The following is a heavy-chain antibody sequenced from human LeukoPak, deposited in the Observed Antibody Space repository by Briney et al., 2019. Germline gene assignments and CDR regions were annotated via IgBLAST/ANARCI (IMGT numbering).Heavy chain of an antibody. J-gene: IGHJ3*02. CDR1: GFTFSSYG. CDR2: ISSNGRYV. CDR3: ASLKLGDAAFDI. D-gene: IGHD7-27*01. Sequence: PGGSLRLSCAASGFTFSSYGMNWVRQAPGKGLEWVSSISSNGRYVYYADSVKGRFTISRDNAKNSLYLQMSSLRAEDTAVYCCASLKLGDAAFDIWGQGTMVTVSS. V-gene: IGHV3-21*01.